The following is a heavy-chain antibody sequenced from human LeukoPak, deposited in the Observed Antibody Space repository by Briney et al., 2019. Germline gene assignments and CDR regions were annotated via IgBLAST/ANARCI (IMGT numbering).Heavy chain of an antibody. V-gene: IGHV4-34*01. J-gene: IGHJ4*02. Sequence: PSETLSPTCAVYGGSFSGYYWSWIRQSPGKGLEWIGEIHRSGRANYNPSLKSRVSISVDTSKEQLSLKLSSVTAADTALYYCARGKGYYDFWSGYYHFDYWGQGTLVTVSS. CDR2: IHRSGRA. D-gene: IGHD3-3*01. CDR1: GGSFSGYY. CDR3: ARGKGYYDFWSGYYHFDY.